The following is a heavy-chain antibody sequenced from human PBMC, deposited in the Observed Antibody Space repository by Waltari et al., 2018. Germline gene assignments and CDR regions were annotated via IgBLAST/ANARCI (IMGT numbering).Heavy chain of an antibody. CDR1: GGSISSGSYY. D-gene: IGHD1-7*01. CDR3: ARSPQTRARGINAFEI. Sequence: QVQLQESGPGLVKPSQTLSLTCTVSGGSISSGSYYWSWIRQPAGKGLEWIGYIYTSGSTNYNPTLKSRVTISVDTSKNQFSLKLSSVTAADTAVYYCARSPQTRARGINAFEIWGQGTMVTVSS. CDR2: IYTSGST. V-gene: IGHV4-61*09. J-gene: IGHJ3*02.